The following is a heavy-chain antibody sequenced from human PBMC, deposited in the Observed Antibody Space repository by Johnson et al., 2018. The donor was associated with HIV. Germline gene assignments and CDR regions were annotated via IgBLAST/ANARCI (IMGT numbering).Heavy chain of an antibody. Sequence: QVQLVESGGGVVQPGGSLRLSCVASGFTFNTFGMHWVRQAPGRGLEWVAFIRYDGINTYYADSVKGRFTISRDNSKNTIYLQMNSLRAEDTAVYYCAKDSRPIYYDSSGYSQAFDIWGQGTMVTVSS. J-gene: IGHJ3*02. CDR2: IRYDGINT. CDR1: GFTFNTFG. CDR3: AKDSRPIYYDSSGYSQAFDI. D-gene: IGHD3-22*01. V-gene: IGHV3-30*02.